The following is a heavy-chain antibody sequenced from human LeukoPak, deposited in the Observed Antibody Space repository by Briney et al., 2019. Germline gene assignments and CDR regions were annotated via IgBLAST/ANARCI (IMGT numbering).Heavy chain of an antibody. CDR3: ARDFIPPRGGAFDI. CDR2: VYSGHNT. D-gene: IGHD3-16*01. J-gene: IGHJ3*02. Sequence: PGGSLRLSCVASGFSVSPNFMGWIRQSPGRGLEWISVVYSGHNTYYAESVRGRFTISREISKNTVYLQMDRLRAEDTATYYCARDFIPPRGGAFDIWGHGTVVTVSS. V-gene: IGHV3-53*01. CDR1: GFSVSPNF.